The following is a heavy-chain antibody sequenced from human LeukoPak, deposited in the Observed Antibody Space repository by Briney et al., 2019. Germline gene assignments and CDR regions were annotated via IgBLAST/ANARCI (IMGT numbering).Heavy chain of an antibody. J-gene: IGHJ4*02. V-gene: IGHV3-23*01. CDR3: AKDRSGYEGGGFDY. D-gene: IGHD5-12*01. CDR1: GFTFSSYA. Sequence: GGSLRLSCAASGFTFSSYAMSWVRQAPGKGLEWVSAIGGSGGSTYYADSVKGRFTISRDNSKNTLHLQMNSLRAEDTAVYYCAKDRSGYEGGGFDYWGQGTLVTVSS. CDR2: IGGSGGST.